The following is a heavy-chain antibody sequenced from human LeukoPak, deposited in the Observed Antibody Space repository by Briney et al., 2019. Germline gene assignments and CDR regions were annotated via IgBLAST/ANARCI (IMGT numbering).Heavy chain of an antibody. D-gene: IGHD6-13*01. Sequence: GGSLRLSCAASGLIFSNYDLNWLRQAPGKGLEWVTFINVNGAAMYYADSVKGRFTISRDNAKNSVYLEMNTLRAEDTAVYYCARGPRILAAGSYYFDYWGQGSLVTVSS. CDR2: INVNGAAM. V-gene: IGHV3-48*03. CDR1: GLIFSNYD. J-gene: IGHJ4*02. CDR3: ARGPRILAAGSYYFDY.